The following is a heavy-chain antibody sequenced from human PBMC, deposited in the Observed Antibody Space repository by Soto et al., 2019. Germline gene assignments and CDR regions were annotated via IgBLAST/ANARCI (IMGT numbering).Heavy chain of an antibody. Sequence: QLQLQESGPGLVKPSETLSLTCTVSGDSISSSTYFWGWIRQPPGKGLEWIGSVDYSGTTYYNTTPGTRDTVAVDASKNQYSLKLSAVTAADAAVDDCARHGANSGSYSVYFQHWGQGTLVTVSS. V-gene: IGHV4-39*01. J-gene: IGHJ1*01. D-gene: IGHD1-26*01. CDR3: ARHGANSGSYSVYFQH. CDR2: VDYSGTT. CDR1: GDSISSSTYF.